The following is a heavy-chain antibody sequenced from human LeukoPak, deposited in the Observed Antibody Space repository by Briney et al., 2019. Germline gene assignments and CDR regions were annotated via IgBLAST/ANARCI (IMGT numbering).Heavy chain of an antibody. J-gene: IGHJ2*01. CDR1: GGSISSSNW. Sequence: SETLSLTCAVSGGSISSSNWWSWVRQPPGKGLEWIGEIYHSGSTNYNPSLKSRVTISVDTSKNQFSLKLSSVTAADTAVYYCARGPNSESWYFDLWGRGTLVTVSS. D-gene: IGHD2/OR15-2a*01. V-gene: IGHV4-4*02. CDR2: IYHSGST. CDR3: ARGPNSESWYFDL.